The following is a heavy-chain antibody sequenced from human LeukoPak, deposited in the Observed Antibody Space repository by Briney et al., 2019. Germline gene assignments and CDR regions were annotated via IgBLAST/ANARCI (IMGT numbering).Heavy chain of an antibody. CDR3: AKTAAIVVVVATNDY. CDR2: IRYDGSNK. Sequence: GGSLRLSCAASGFTFSSYGMHWVRQAPGKGLEWVAFIRYDGSNKYYADSVKGRFTISRDNSKNTLYLQMNSLRAEDTAVYYCAKTAAIVVVVATNDYWGQGTLVTVSS. J-gene: IGHJ4*02. D-gene: IGHD2-15*01. CDR1: GFTFSSYG. V-gene: IGHV3-30*02.